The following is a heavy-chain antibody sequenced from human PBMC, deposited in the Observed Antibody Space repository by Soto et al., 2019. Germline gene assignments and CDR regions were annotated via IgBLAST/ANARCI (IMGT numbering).Heavy chain of an antibody. CDR2: ISRSSTGI. V-gene: IGHV3-48*02. CDR3: ARAVTGGLDV. CDR1: GFTFSLYS. Sequence: EVQLVESGGGLVQPGGSLRLSCAASGFTFSLYSMSWVRQAPGKGLEWVSYISRSSTGIHYADSVKGRFTISRDDATNAMHLQMNSLREGDTAVYYCARAVTGGLDVWGQGTTVSISS. D-gene: IGHD3-10*01. J-gene: IGHJ6*02.